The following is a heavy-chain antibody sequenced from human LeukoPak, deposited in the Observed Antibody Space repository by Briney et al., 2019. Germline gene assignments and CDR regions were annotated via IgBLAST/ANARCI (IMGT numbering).Heavy chain of an antibody. Sequence: GGSLRLSCAASGFTFSSYWMHRVRQVPGKGLVWVSRINSDGSSRSYVDSVMGRFTISRDNAKNTLYLQLDSLRAEDTAVYYCARGLAVAGSSWFDPWGQGTLVSVSS. CDR2: INSDGSSR. CDR3: ARGLAVAGSSWFDP. V-gene: IGHV3-74*01. J-gene: IGHJ5*02. CDR1: GFTFSSYW. D-gene: IGHD6-19*01.